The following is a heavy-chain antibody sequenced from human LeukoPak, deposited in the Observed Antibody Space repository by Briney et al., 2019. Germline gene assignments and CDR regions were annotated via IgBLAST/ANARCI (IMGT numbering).Heavy chain of an antibody. CDR1: GYTFTGYY. D-gene: IGHD3-22*01. Sequence: ASVKVSCKASGYTFTGYYMHWVRQAPGQGLEWMGRIIPILGIANYAQKFQGRVTITADKSTSTAYMELSSLRSEDTAVYYCARERSSGFPYYFDYWGQGTLVTVSS. CDR2: IIPILGIA. V-gene: IGHV1-69*04. CDR3: ARERSSGFPYYFDY. J-gene: IGHJ4*02.